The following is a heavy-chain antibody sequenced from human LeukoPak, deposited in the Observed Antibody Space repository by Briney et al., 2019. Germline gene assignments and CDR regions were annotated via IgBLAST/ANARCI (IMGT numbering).Heavy chain of an antibody. V-gene: IGHV3-48*04. Sequence: GGSLRLSCAASGFTFSRNSMNWVRQAPGEGLEWVSYISSSSSTIYYADSVKGRFTISRDNAKNSLYLQMNSLRAEDTAVYYCAKQVSFIEKDAFHIWGQGTMATVSS. J-gene: IGHJ3*02. CDR2: ISSSSSTI. CDR1: GFTFSRNS. D-gene: IGHD1/OR15-1a*01. CDR3: AKQVSFIEKDAFHI.